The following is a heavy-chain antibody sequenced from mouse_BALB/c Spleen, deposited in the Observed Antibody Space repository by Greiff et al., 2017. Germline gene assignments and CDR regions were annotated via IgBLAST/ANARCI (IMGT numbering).Heavy chain of an antibody. CDR2: IDPANGNT. V-gene: IGHV14-3*02. CDR3: ARGATVVATRYAMDY. J-gene: IGHJ4*01. D-gene: IGHD1-1*01. Sequence: VHVKQSGAELVKPGASVKLSCTASGFNIKDTYMHWVKQRPEQGLEWIGRIDPANGNTKYDPKFQGKATITADTSSNTAYLQLSSLTSEDTAVYYCARGATVVATRYAMDYWGQGTSVTVSS. CDR1: GFNIKDTY.